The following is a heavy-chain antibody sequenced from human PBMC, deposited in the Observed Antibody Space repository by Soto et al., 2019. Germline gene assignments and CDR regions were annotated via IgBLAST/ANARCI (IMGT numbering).Heavy chain of an antibody. CDR3: ARDRSTIYGVVTPIDY. J-gene: IGHJ4*02. D-gene: IGHD3-3*01. V-gene: IGHV3-48*02. Sequence: LRLSCAVSGFTFSPYSMNWVRQAPGKGLEWISYISSGGDTIYYADSVRGRFTVSRDNTKNSLYLQMDSLRDEDTAVYYCARDRSTIYGVVTPIDYWGQGTPVTVSS. CDR1: GFTFSPYS. CDR2: ISSGGDTI.